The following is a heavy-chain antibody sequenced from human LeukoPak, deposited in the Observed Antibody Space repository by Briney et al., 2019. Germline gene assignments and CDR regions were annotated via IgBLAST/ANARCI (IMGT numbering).Heavy chain of an antibody. CDR3: ARVESRIMITFGGVSRGPFDI. Sequence: PGGSLRLSCAASGFTFSGYAMSWVRQAPGKGLEWVSAISGSGGSTYYADSVKGRFTISRDNSKNTLYLQMNSLRAEDTAVYYCARVESRIMITFGGVSRGPFDIWGQGTMVTVSS. CDR2: ISGSGGST. D-gene: IGHD3-16*01. V-gene: IGHV3-23*01. J-gene: IGHJ3*02. CDR1: GFTFSGYA.